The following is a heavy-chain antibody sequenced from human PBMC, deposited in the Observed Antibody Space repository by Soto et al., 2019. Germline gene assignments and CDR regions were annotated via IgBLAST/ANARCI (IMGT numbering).Heavy chain of an antibody. D-gene: IGHD3-3*01. CDR3: ARQGSLAIFGVVTGYYYMDV. CDR1: GGSFSGYY. V-gene: IGHV4-59*08. CDR2: IYYSGST. Sequence: SETLSLTCAVYGGSFSGYYWSWIRQPPGKGLEWIGYIYYSGSTNYNPSLKSRVTISVDTSKNQFSLKLSSVTAADTAVYYCARQGSLAIFGVVTGYYYMDVWGKGTTVTVSS. J-gene: IGHJ6*03.